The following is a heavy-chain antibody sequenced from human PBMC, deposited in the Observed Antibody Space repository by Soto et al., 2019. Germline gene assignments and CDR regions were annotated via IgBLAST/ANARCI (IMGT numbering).Heavy chain of an antibody. Sequence: SGPTLVNPTQTLTLTCTFSGFSLSTSGMCVSWIRQPPGKALEWLALIDWDDDKYYSTSLKTRLTISKDTSKNQVVLTMTNMDPVGTATYYCARQMHDSSGYYPDYWGQGTLVTVSS. CDR1: GFSLSTSGMC. CDR3: ARQMHDSSGYYPDY. D-gene: IGHD3-22*01. CDR2: IDWDDDK. J-gene: IGHJ4*02. V-gene: IGHV2-70*01.